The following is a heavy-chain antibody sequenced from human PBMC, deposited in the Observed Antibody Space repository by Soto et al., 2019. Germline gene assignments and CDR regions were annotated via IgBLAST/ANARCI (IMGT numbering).Heavy chain of an antibody. CDR3: AKFLLYSPSFNKWFDP. J-gene: IGHJ5*02. V-gene: IGHV1-46*01. CDR1: GYTFTSYY. D-gene: IGHD2-2*02. Sequence: ASVKVSCKASGYTFTSYYMHWVRQAPGQGLEWMGIINPSGGSTSYAQKFQGRVTMTRDTSTSTVYMELSSLRSEDTAVYYCAKFLLYSPSFNKWFDPWGQGTLVTVSS. CDR2: INPSGGST.